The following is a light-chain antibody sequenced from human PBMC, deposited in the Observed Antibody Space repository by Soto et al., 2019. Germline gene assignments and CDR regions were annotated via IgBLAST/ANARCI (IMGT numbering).Light chain of an antibody. CDR1: SNDIGGYNY. CDR3: CSHAGKNTLV. V-gene: IGLV2-11*01. CDR2: DVS. J-gene: IGLJ2*01. Sequence: HSALTQPRSVSGSPGQSVTISCTGTSNDIGGYNYVSWYQQHPGKAPKFIIYDVSERPSGVPDRFSGSKSGNTASLTISGLRAEDEADYYCCSHAGKNTLVFGGGTKLTVL.